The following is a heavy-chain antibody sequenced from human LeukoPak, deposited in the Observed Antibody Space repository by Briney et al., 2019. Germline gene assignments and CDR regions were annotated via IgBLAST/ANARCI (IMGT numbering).Heavy chain of an antibody. Sequence: ASVKVSCKASGYTFTSYVISWVRQAPGQGLEWMGWINPNSGGTNYAQKFQGRVTMTRDTSISTAYMELSRLRSDDTAVYYCARGTAYYYDSSGYLDYWGQGTLVTVSS. J-gene: IGHJ4*02. V-gene: IGHV1-2*02. CDR2: INPNSGGT. CDR3: ARGTAYYYDSSGYLDY. CDR1: GYTFTSYV. D-gene: IGHD3-22*01.